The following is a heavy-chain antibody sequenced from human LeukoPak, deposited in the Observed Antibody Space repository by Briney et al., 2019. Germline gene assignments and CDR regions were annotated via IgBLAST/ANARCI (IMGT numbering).Heavy chain of an antibody. CDR1: GFTFSSYA. D-gene: IGHD3-22*01. V-gene: IGHV3-30*04. CDR3: AREGDYYDSSGYYNPYYYYYYMDV. CDR2: ISYDGSNK. J-gene: IGHJ6*03. Sequence: GGSLRLSCAASGFTFSSYAMHWVRQAPGKGLEWVAVISYDGSNKYYADSVKGRFTISGDNSKNTLYLQMNSLRAEDTAVYYCAREGDYYDSSGYYNPYYYYYYMDVWGKGTTVTVSS.